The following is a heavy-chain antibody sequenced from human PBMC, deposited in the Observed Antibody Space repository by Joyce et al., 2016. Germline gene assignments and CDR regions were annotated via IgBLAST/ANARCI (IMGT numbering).Heavy chain of an antibody. Sequence: QVQLVQSGSEVKKPGASVEVYCKASGYIFTTYGISWVRQAPGQGFEWMGWISAHHGNTKYAQKFQGRVTMTIDTSTSTAYMERESLRSDDTAVYYCARDIHYYNSSGYYWGAFDIWGQGTMVSVSS. V-gene: IGHV1-18*01. CDR2: ISAHHGNT. CDR1: GYIFTTYG. CDR3: ARDIHYYNSSGYYWGAFDI. D-gene: IGHD3-22*01. J-gene: IGHJ3*02.